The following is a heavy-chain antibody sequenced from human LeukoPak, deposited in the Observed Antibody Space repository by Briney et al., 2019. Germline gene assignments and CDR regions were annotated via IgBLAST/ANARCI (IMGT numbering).Heavy chain of an antibody. V-gene: IGHV3-23*01. CDR2: ISGSGGRT. Sequence: GGSLRLSCAASGFTFSSYAMNWVRQAPGTGLEWVSVISGSGGRTSYADSVKGRFTISRDNSKNTLYLQMNSLRAEDTAVYYCAKDRGVWAFDIWGQGTMVTVSS. CDR1: GFTFSSYA. D-gene: IGHD3-10*01. CDR3: AKDRGVWAFDI. J-gene: IGHJ3*02.